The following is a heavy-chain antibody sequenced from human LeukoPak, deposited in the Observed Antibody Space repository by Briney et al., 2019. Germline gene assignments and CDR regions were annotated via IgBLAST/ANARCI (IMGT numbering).Heavy chain of an antibody. CDR1: GFTFSSYE. Sequence: GALRLSCAASGFTFSSYEMNWVRQAPGKVLEWVSYISSSGSTIYYADSVKGRFTISRDNAKNSLYLQMNSLRAEDTAVYYCAELGITMIGGVWGKGTTVTISS. CDR2: ISSSGSTI. CDR3: AELGITMIGGV. J-gene: IGHJ6*04. V-gene: IGHV3-48*03. D-gene: IGHD3-10*02.